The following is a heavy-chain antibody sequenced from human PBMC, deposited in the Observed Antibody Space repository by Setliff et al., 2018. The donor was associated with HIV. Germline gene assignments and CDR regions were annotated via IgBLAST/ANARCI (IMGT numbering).Heavy chain of an antibody. CDR3: ARDQATGYEKVWFSWIDP. Sequence: SVKVSCKASGGTFSLYAINWVRQAPGQGLEWMGGIIPIFNTANYAQKFQGRVTITADGSTSTAYMELSSLRFEDTATYYCARDQATGYEKVWFSWIDPWGQGTLGTSPQ. CDR2: IIPIFNTA. D-gene: IGHD5-12*01. J-gene: IGHJ5*02. V-gene: IGHV1-69*13. CDR1: GGTFSLYA.